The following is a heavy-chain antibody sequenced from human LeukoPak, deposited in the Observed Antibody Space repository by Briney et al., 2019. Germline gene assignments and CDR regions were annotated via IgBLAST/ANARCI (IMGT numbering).Heavy chain of an antibody. CDR3: ARAAPTRTLIGSGADY. Sequence: PGGSLRLSCAASGFTFSSYGMHWVRQAPGKGPEWVAVISYDGSNKYYADSVKGRFTISRDNSKNTLYLQMNSLRAEDTAVYYCARAAPTRTLIGSGADYWGQGTLVTVSS. V-gene: IGHV3-30*03. CDR1: GFTFSSYG. CDR2: ISYDGSNK. J-gene: IGHJ4*02. D-gene: IGHD3-22*01.